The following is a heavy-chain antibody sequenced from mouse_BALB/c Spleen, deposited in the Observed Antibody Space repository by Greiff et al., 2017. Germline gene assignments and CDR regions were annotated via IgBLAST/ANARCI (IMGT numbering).Heavy chain of an antibody. Sequence: VQLKESGPGLVKPSQSLSLTCTVTCYSITSDYAWNWIRQFPGNKLEWMGYISYSGSTSYNPSLKSRISIPRDTSKNQFFLQLNSVTTEDTATYYCARGVRDVFDYWGQGTTLTVSS. CDR3: ARGVRDVFDY. D-gene: IGHD2-14*01. CDR1: CYSITSDYA. CDR2: ISYSGST. V-gene: IGHV3-2*02. J-gene: IGHJ2*01.